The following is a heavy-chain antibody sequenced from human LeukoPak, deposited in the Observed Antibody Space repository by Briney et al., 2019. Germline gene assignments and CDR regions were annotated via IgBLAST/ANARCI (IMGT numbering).Heavy chain of an antibody. Sequence: GGSLRLSCAASGFTFSSYGMHWVRQAPGKGLEWVAVISYDGSNKYYADSVKGRFTISRDNSKNTLYLQMNSLRAEDTAVYYCAKDVKADWGSYYYYGMDVWGQGTTVTVSS. CDR1: GFTFSSYG. D-gene: IGHD7-27*01. CDR2: ISYDGSNK. CDR3: AKDVKADWGSYYYYGMDV. J-gene: IGHJ6*02. V-gene: IGHV3-30*18.